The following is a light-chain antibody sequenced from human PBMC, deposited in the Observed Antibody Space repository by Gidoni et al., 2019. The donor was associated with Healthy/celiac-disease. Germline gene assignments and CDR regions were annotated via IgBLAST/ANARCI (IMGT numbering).Light chain of an antibody. Sequence: EIVMTQSPATLSVSPGERATLSCSASQRVSSNLAWYQQKPGQAPRLLSYGASTRATGIRARFSGGGCGREFTLTISSLQSEDFAVYYCQRYNNWYTFGQGTKLEIK. J-gene: IGKJ2*01. CDR2: GAS. V-gene: IGKV3-15*01. CDR1: QRVSSN. CDR3: QRYNNWYT.